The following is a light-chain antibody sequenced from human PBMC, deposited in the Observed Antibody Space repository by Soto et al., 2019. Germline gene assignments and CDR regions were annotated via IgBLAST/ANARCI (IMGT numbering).Light chain of an antibody. V-gene: IGLV1-40*01. J-gene: IGLJ2*01. CDR1: SPNIGPGYD. CDR2: GNS. Sequence: QSVLTQPPSVSGAPGRGATTPATGTSPNIGPGYDVNWNQQLPGPAPKLLTYGNSNRPSGVPDRFSGSKSGTSASLAITGLQAEDEADYYCQSYDSSLSGSVVFGGGTKLTVL. CDR3: QSYDSSLSGSVV.